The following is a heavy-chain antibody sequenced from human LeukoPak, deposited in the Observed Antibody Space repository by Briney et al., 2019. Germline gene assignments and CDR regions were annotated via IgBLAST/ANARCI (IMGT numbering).Heavy chain of an antibody. CDR2: INPSGLWS. CDR3: ARMGGHRQYYYYYMDV. Sequence: GASVKVSCKASGYTFTTHYMHWVRQAPGQGLEWMGVINPSGLWSSSAQKFQGRVTMTRDMSTSTVYMELSSLRSEDTAVYYCARMGGHRQYYYYYMDVWGKGATVTVSS. V-gene: IGHV1-46*01. CDR1: GYTFTTHY. J-gene: IGHJ6*03.